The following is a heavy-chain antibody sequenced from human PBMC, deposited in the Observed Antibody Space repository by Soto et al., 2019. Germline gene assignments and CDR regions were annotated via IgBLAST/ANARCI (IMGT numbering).Heavy chain of an antibody. CDR2: INAGNGNT. J-gene: IGHJ5*02. D-gene: IGHD1-7*01. CDR3: AGDIGRSGGVKLELRPTSWFDP. Sequence: QVQLVQSGAEVKKPGASVKVSCKASGYTFTSYAMHWVRQAPGQRLEWMGWINAGNGNTKYSQKFQGRVTITRDTSASTAYMELSSLRSEDTAVYYCAGDIGRSGGVKLELRPTSWFDPGGQGTLVTVSS. V-gene: IGHV1-3*01. CDR1: GYTFTSYA.